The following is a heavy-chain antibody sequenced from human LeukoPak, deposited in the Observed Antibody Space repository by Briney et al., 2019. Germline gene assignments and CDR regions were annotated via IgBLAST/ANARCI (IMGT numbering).Heavy chain of an antibody. V-gene: IGHV1-69*13. CDR2: IIPIFGTA. D-gene: IGHD1-26*01. CDR3: ARLWWWELAKYYYGMDV. CDR1: GGTFSSYA. J-gene: IGHJ6*02. Sequence: ASVEVSCKASGGTFSSYAISWVRQAPGQGLEWMGGIIPIFGTANYAQKFQGRVTITADESTSTAYMELSSLRSEDTAVYYCARLWWWELAKYYYGMDVWGQGTTVTVSS.